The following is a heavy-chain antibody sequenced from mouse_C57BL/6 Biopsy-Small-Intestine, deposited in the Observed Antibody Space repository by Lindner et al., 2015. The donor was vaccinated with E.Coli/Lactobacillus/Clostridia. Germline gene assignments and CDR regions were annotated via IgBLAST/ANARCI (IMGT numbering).Heavy chain of an antibody. CDR1: GYTFTSYS. CDR3: ARGKWEIPY. D-gene: IGHD1-3*01. J-gene: IGHJ4*01. V-gene: IGHV1-7*01. Sequence: SVKVSCKASGYTFTSYSISWVRQAPGQGLEWMGWISAYNGATDYTQNLQDRVTMTTDTSTSTAYMELRSLRYDDTAVYYCARGKWEIPYWGQGTLVTVSS. CDR2: ISAYNGAT.